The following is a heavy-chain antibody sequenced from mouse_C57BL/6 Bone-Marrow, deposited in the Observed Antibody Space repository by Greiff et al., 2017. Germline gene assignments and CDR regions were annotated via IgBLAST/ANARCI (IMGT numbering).Heavy chain of an antibody. V-gene: IGHV1-69*01. Sequence: QVQLKESGAELVMPGASVKLSCKASGYTFTSYWMHWVKQRPGQGLEWIGEIDPSDSYTNYNQKFKGKSTLTVDKSSSTAYMQLSSLTSEDSAVYYCARGIRYFDVWGTGTTVTVSS. D-gene: IGHD5-2*01. J-gene: IGHJ1*03. CDR2: IDPSDSYT. CDR3: ARGIRYFDV. CDR1: GYTFTSYW.